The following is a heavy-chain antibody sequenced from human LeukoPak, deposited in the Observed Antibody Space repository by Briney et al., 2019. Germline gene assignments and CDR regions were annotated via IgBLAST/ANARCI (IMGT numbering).Heavy chain of an antibody. J-gene: IGHJ4*02. Sequence: SETLSLTCAVSGYSISSGYYWGWIRQPPGKGLEWIGSIYHSGSTYYNPSLKSRFTISVDTSKNQFSLKLSSVTAADTAVYYCARHSMVRGVIRSGLTQFDYWGQGTLVTVSS. CDR2: IYHSGST. CDR3: ARHSMVRGVIRSGLTQFDY. D-gene: IGHD3-10*01. CDR1: GYSISSGYY. V-gene: IGHV4-38-2*01.